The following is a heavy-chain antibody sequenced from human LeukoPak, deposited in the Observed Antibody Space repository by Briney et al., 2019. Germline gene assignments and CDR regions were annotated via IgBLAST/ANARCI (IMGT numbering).Heavy chain of an antibody. CDR3: VTRLQNHFDY. CDR1: GFTFSDEY. J-gene: IGHJ4*02. CDR2: ISSSSDFT. Sequence: PGGSLRLSCAASGFTFSDEYMSWIRQAPGKGPEWVSYISSSSDFTNYADSVKGRFTISRDNAKNSLYLQMNSLRAEDTAVYYCVTRLQNHFDYWGQGTQVTVSS. D-gene: IGHD5-24*01. V-gene: IGHV3-11*03.